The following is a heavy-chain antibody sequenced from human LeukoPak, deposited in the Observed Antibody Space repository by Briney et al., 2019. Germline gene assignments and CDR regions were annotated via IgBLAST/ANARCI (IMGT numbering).Heavy chain of an antibody. J-gene: IGHJ5*02. V-gene: IGHV3-23*01. CDR3: AKDGYYDSSGYPGA. CDR1: GFTFSSYA. D-gene: IGHD3-22*01. Sequence: PGGSLRLSCAASGFTFSSYAMSWVRQAPGKGLEWVSAISGSGGSTHYADSVKGRFTISRDNSKNTLYLQMNSLRAEDTAVYYCAKDGYYDSSGYPGAWGQGTLVTVSS. CDR2: ISGSGGST.